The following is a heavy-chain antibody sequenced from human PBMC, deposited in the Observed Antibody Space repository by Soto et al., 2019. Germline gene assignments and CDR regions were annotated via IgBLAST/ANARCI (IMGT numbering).Heavy chain of an antibody. Sequence: PSETLSLTCTVSGDSISSSTYYWGWIRQPPGKGLEWIGCIYHTGTTYYNPSLKSHVTISVDTSKNQFSLKLSSVTAADPAVYYCARPYFSSSSMFDYWDQGTLGTVSS. V-gene: IGHV4-39*01. J-gene: IGHJ4*02. CDR3: ARPYFSSSSMFDY. CDR1: GDSISSSTYY. CDR2: IYHTGTT. D-gene: IGHD6-6*01.